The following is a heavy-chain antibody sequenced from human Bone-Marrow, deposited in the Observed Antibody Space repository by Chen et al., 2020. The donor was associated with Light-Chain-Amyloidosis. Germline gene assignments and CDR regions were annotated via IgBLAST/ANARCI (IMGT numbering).Heavy chain of an antibody. V-gene: IGHV5-51*01. CDR2: IYPDDSDA. CDR1: GYTFPNYW. CDR3: ARRRDGYNFDY. Sequence: EVQLEQSGPEVKKPGESLKISCKGSGYTFPNYWIGWVRQMPGKGLEWMGVIYPDDSDARCSPSFEGQATISADKSITPAYLQWRSLKASDTAMYYWARRRDGYNFDYWGQGTLVTVSS. D-gene: IGHD5-12*01. J-gene: IGHJ4*02.